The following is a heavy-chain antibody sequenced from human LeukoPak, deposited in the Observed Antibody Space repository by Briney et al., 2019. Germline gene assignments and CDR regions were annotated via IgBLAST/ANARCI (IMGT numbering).Heavy chain of an antibody. D-gene: IGHD2-2*01. CDR3: ARVQYQLLFEGNWFDP. CDR1: EYTFTGYY. Sequence: ASVKVSCKASEYTFTGYYIHWVRQAPGQGLEWMGWINPNSGDTHYAQKFQGRVTMTRDTSISTASMDLNSLISDDTAVYYCARVQYQLLFEGNWFDPWGQGTLVTVSS. J-gene: IGHJ5*02. CDR2: INPNSGDT. V-gene: IGHV1-2*02.